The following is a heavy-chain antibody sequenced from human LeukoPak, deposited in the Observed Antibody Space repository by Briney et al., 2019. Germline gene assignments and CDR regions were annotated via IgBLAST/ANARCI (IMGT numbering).Heavy chain of an antibody. Sequence: ASVNVSCKASGYTFTGYYMHWVRQAPGQGLEWMGWINPNSGDTNYAQKFQGRVTMTSDTSITTAYMELNRLRSDDTAVYYCARLDGTDSHFDFWGQGTLVTVSS. CDR1: GYTFTGYY. D-gene: IGHD5-24*01. CDR3: ARLDGTDSHFDF. J-gene: IGHJ4*02. CDR2: INPNSGDT. V-gene: IGHV1-2*02.